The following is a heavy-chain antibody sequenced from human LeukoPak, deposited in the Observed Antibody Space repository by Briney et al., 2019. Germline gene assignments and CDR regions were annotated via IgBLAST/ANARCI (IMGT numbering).Heavy chain of an antibody. D-gene: IGHD3-16*01. J-gene: IGHJ5*02. CDR2: IYYSGST. V-gene: IGHV4-30-4*08. Sequence: SQTLSLTCTVAGGSISSGDYYWSWIRQPPGKGLEWIGYIYYSGSTYYNPSLKSRVTISVDTSKNQFSLKLSSVTAADTAVYYCARAFPLGNWFDPWGQGTLVTVSS. CDR3: ARAFPLGNWFDP. CDR1: GGSISSGDYY.